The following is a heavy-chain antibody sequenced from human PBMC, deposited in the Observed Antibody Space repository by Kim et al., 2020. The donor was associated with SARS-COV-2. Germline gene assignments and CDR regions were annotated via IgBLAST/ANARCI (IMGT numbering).Heavy chain of an antibody. CDR2: ISYDGSNK. CDR3: AREGSGWYDYYYGMDV. J-gene: IGHJ6*02. CDR1: GFTFSSYG. V-gene: IGHV3-33*05. D-gene: IGHD6-19*01. Sequence: GGSLRLSCAASGFTFSSYGMHWVRQAPGKGLEWVAVISYDGSNKYYADSVKGGFTISRDNSKNTLYLQMNSLRAEDTAVYYCAREGSGWYDYYYGMDVWGQRTTVTVSS.